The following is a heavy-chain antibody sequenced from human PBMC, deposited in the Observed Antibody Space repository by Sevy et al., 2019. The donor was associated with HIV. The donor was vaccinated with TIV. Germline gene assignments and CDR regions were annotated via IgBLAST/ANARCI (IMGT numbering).Heavy chain of an antibody. CDR2: IIPIFGTA. Sequence: ASVKVSCKASGGTFSSYAISWVRQAPGQGLEWMGGIIPIFGTANYAQRFQGRVTITADESTSTAYMELGSLRSEGTAVYYCARAYYYGSGSYYNRQNYYYYGMDVWGQGTTVTVSS. V-gene: IGHV1-69*13. CDR1: GGTFSSYA. CDR3: ARAYYYGSGSYYNRQNYYYYGMDV. J-gene: IGHJ6*02. D-gene: IGHD3-10*01.